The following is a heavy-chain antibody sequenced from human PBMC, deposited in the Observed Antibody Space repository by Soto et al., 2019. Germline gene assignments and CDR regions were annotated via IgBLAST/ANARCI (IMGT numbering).Heavy chain of an antibody. CDR3: AADLPGHAGGDAFDY. D-gene: IGHD2-21*02. CDR2: IKSKTDGGTT. V-gene: IGHV3-15*01. J-gene: IGHJ4*02. CDR1: GFTFSTYA. Sequence: PGGSLRLSCAASGFTFSTYAVTWVRQAPGKGLEWVGRIKSKTDGGTTDYAAPVKGRFTISRDDSKNTLYLQMNSLKTEDTAVYYCAADLPGHAGGDAFDYWGQGTLVTVSS.